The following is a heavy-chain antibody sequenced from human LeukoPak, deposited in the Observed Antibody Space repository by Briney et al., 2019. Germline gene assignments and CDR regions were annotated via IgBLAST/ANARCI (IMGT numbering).Heavy chain of an antibody. CDR3: AKDTTPYDRYYFDY. CDR2: ISTSSSRI. V-gene: IGHV3-48*01. Sequence: GGSLRLSCVASGFTFSSYNMNWVRQAPGKGLEWVSYISTSSSRIYYTDSVKGRFTISRDNSKNTLYLQMNSLRAEDTAVYYCAKDTTPYDRYYFDYWGQGTLVTVSS. CDR1: GFTFSSYN. J-gene: IGHJ4*02. D-gene: IGHD2-15*01.